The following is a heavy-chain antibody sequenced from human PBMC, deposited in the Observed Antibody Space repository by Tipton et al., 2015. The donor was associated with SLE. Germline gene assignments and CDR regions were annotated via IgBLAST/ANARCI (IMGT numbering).Heavy chain of an antibody. V-gene: IGHV4-34*01. CDR1: GGSFSGYY. CDR3: ARGSIAARGYYMDV. CDR2: INHSGST. Sequence: TLSLTCAVYGGSFSGYYWNWIRQPPGKGLEWIGEINHSGSTNYNPSLKSRVTISVDTSKNQFSLKLSSVTAADTAVYYCARGSIAARGYYMDVWGKGTTVTVSS. J-gene: IGHJ6*03. D-gene: IGHD6-6*01.